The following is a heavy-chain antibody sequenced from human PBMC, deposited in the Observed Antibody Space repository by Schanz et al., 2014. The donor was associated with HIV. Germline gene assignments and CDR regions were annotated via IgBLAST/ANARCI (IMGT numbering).Heavy chain of an antibody. CDR2: ISGSGGST. CDR1: TFTFSTYA. CDR3: AKDTYNSGWYPGGKFDY. Sequence: EVQLLESGGGLVQPGGSLRLSCAASTFTFSTYAMSWVRQAPGKGLEWVSVISGSGGSTYYADSVKGRFTISRDNSKNTLYLQMNSLRVEDTAVYYCAKDTYNSGWYPGGKFDYWGQGTQVTVSS. J-gene: IGHJ4*02. D-gene: IGHD6-19*01. V-gene: IGHV3-23*01.